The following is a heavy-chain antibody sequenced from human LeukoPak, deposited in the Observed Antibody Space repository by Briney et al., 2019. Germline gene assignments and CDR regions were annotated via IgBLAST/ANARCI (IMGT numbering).Heavy chain of an antibody. J-gene: IGHJ4*02. CDR3: AGRRCSGGACYPYFFDY. Sequence: SETLSLTCTVSGCSINSYYWSWIRQPPGKGLEWIGNIFYSGSTNYNPSPKSRGTISIDPSKNPFSLRLSSVTAADTAVYYCAGRRCSGGACYPYFFDYWGQGTLVTVSS. CDR2: IFYSGST. V-gene: IGHV4-59*12. D-gene: IGHD2-15*01. CDR1: GCSINSYY.